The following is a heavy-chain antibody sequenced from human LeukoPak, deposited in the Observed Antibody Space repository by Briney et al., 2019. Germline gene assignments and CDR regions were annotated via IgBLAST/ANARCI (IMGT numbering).Heavy chain of an antibody. Sequence: GGSLRLSCAASGFTFSSYGMHWVRQAPGRGLEWVAGIPYDGSNKDYADSVKDRFTISRDNSKNTLYLQMNSLRAEDTAVYYCARDRGAGGTYYLDYWGQGTLVTISS. J-gene: IGHJ4*02. CDR1: GFTFSSYG. V-gene: IGHV3-30-3*01. CDR2: IPYDGSNK. D-gene: IGHD6-13*01. CDR3: ARDRGAGGTYYLDY.